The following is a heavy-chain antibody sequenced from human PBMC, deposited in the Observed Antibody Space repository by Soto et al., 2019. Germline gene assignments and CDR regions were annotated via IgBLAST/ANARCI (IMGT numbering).Heavy chain of an antibody. CDR3: ARGQLRYFDWLEPYGMDV. D-gene: IGHD3-9*01. Sequence: GASVTVSCKASGYTFTSYDINWVRQATGQGLEWMGWMNPNSGNTGYAQKFQGRVTMTRNTSISTAYMELSSLRSEDTAVYYCARGQLRYFDWLEPYGMDVWGQGTTVTVSS. V-gene: IGHV1-8*01. J-gene: IGHJ6*02. CDR2: MNPNSGNT. CDR1: GYTFTSYD.